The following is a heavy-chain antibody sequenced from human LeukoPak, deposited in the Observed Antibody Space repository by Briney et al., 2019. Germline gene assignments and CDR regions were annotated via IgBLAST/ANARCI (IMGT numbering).Heavy chain of an antibody. V-gene: IGHV3-48*03. Sequence: GGSLRLSCAASGFTFSSYEMNWVRQAPGKGLEWVSYISSSGSTIYYADSVKGRFTISRDNAKNSLYLQMNSLRAEDTAVYYCARDSRLTGYDILTGPRKEHFDYWGQGTLVTVSS. D-gene: IGHD3-9*01. CDR2: ISSSGSTI. J-gene: IGHJ4*02. CDR1: GFTFSSYE. CDR3: ARDSRLTGYDILTGPRKEHFDY.